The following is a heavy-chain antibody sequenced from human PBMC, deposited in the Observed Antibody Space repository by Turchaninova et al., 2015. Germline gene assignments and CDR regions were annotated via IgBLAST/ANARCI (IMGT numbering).Heavy chain of an antibody. D-gene: IGHD6-19*01. CDR1: GGSISSYY. Sequence: QVQLQESGPGLVKPSETLSLTCTVPGGSISSYYWSWIRQPPGKGLEWIGYISYSGSTNHNTPHKTRLNIPAARSKNQFSLKQGSVTAADTAVYYCARGGSSGWLIDYWGQGTLVTVSS. CDR3: ARGGSSGWLIDY. V-gene: IGHV4-59*01. J-gene: IGHJ4*02. CDR2: ISYSGST.